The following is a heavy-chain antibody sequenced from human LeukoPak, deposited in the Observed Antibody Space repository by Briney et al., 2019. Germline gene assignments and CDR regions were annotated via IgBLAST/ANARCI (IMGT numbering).Heavy chain of an antibody. CDR3: TRGHHSSFNNWLDP. D-gene: IGHD1-26*01. J-gene: IGHJ5*02. CDR2: IFYTGSA. CDR1: GGSISPYY. Sequence: SETLSLTCNLSGGSISPYYWSWLRQPPGKGLEWLGYIFYTGSADYNPSLKGRAIFSLDEPTNQFSLHLKSVTAADTAFYFCTRGHHSSFNNWLDPWGQGTLVTVSS. V-gene: IGHV4-59*01.